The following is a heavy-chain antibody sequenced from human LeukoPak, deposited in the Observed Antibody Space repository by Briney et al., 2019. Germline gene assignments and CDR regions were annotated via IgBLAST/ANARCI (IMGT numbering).Heavy chain of an antibody. CDR3: ARLHDSSGYYDFVY. J-gene: IGHJ4*02. V-gene: IGHV5-51*01. D-gene: IGHD3-22*01. CDR1: GYSFTSYW. Sequence: GESLKISCKGSGYSFTSYWLGWVRQMPGKGLEWMGIIYPGDSDTRYSPSFQGQVTISADKSISTAYLQWSSLKASHTAMYYCARLHDSSGYYDFVYWGQGTLVTASS. CDR2: IYPGDSDT.